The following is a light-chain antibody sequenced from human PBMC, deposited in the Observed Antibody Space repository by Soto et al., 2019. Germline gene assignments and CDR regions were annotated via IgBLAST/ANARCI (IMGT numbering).Light chain of an antibody. CDR2: GHN. CDR1: RSNIGEGYH. CDR3: QSYASTLSGWV. Sequence: QSVLTQPPSVSGAPGQRVTLSCTGSRSNIGEGYHVHWYQHLPGSAPKLLIYGHNHRPSGVPDRFSGSRSDTSAALAITGLQAEDEADYYCQSYASTLSGWVFGGGTKLTVL. V-gene: IGLV1-40*01. J-gene: IGLJ3*02.